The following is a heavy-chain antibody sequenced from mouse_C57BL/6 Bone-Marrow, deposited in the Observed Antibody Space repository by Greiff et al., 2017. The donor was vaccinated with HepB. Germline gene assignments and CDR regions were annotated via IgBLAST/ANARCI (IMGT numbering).Heavy chain of an antibody. CDR2: FYPGSGSI. D-gene: IGHD2-2*01. J-gene: IGHJ4*01. V-gene: IGHV1-62-2*01. Sequence: VQVVESGAELVKPGASVKLSCKASGYTFTEYTIHWVKQRSGQGLEWIGWFYPGSGSIKYNEKFKDKATLTADKSSSTVYMELSRLTSEDSAVYFCARHEVRLYAMDYWGQGTSVTVSS. CDR1: GYTFTEYT. CDR3: ARHEVRLYAMDY.